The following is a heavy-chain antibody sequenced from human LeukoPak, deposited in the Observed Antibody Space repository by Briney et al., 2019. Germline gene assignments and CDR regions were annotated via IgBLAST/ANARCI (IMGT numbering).Heavy chain of an antibody. J-gene: IGHJ5*02. CDR1: GGSISSYY. V-gene: IGHV4-59*01. D-gene: IGHD1-1*01. CDR2: IYYSGST. CDR3: ARAWNDHWFDP. Sequence: SETLSLTCTVSGGSISSYYWSWIRQPPGKGLEWIGYIYYSGSTNCNPSLKSRVTISVDTSKNQFSLKLSSVTAADTAVYYCARAWNDHWFDPWGQGTLVTVSS.